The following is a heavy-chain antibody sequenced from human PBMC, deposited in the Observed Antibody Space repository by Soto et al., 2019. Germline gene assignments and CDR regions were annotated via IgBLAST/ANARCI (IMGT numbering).Heavy chain of an antibody. V-gene: IGHV1-8*01. CDR2: MNPNSGNT. CDR1: GYTFTSYD. D-gene: IGHD1-1*01. CDR3: ARVQPYNWNIDS. J-gene: IGHJ4*02. Sequence: ASVKVSCKASGYTFTSYDINRVRQATGQGLEWMGWMNPNSGNTGYAQKFQGRVTMTRNTSISTAYMELSSLRSEDTAVYYCARVQPYNWNIDSWGQGTLVTVSS.